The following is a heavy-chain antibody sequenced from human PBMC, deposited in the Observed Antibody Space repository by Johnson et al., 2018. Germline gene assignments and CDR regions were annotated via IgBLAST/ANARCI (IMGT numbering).Heavy chain of an antibody. CDR2: ISDDGSNK. Sequence: VQLVETGGGVVQXGRSXRLXCAASGFRFSNYGMHWVRQAPGKGLEWVAVISDDGSNKYYADSVKGRFTISIDNSKNTLYLQMARLGAEDTAGYYCAKSGVWGGAQYFHHGGQGTLVIVSS. CDR1: GFRFSNYG. CDR3: AKSGVWGGAQYFHH. V-gene: IGHV3-30*18. D-gene: IGHD3-16*01. J-gene: IGHJ1*01.